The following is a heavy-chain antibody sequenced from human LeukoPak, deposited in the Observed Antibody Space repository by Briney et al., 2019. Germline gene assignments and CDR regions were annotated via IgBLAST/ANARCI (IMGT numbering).Heavy chain of an antibody. J-gene: IGHJ5*02. V-gene: IGHV1-69*08. D-gene: IGHD1-26*01. CDR1: GGTFNTHI. CDR3: TRVTLRGSKYNWFDP. CDR2: ITPIIGTT. Sequence: GASVKVSCRSSGGTFNTHIFNWVRQAPGRGIEWMGRITPIIGTTKYAQRFQARVTITADRSTSTAYLELTGLTYDDTAVYYCTRVTLRGSKYNWFDPWGQGTHVSVSS.